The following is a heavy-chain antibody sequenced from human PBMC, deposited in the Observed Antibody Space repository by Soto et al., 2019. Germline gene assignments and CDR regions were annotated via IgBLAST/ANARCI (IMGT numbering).Heavy chain of an antibody. CDR3: AGGRSGYYSS. CDR2: IYYSGST. J-gene: IGHJ4*02. V-gene: IGHV4-31*03. Sequence: KASETLSLTCTVSGGSINSGGYYWSWIRQYPGKGLEWIGYIYYSGSTAYTPSLKSRLSISPDTSKNQFSLELRSVTAADAAVYYCAGGRSGYYSSWGQGTLVTVSS. D-gene: IGHD3-22*01. CDR1: GGSINSGGYY.